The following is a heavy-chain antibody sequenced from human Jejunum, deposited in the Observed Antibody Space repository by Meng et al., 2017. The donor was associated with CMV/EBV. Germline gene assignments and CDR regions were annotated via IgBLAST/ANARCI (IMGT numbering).Heavy chain of an antibody. J-gene: IGHJ4*02. V-gene: IGHV4-4*07. CDR3: AGSRPGGGACDY. CDR1: VASIKNYN. CDR2: IQVIGHT. D-gene: IGHD3-16*01. Sequence: HVKIQAPGPGTVKPPETLSITVCVSVASIKNYNWNWVRQPAGQGLEWIGLIQVIGHTVYNPSLKSRVTVSLDASKSQFSLTLNSVTAADTATYYCAGSRPGGGACDYWGQGILVTVSS.